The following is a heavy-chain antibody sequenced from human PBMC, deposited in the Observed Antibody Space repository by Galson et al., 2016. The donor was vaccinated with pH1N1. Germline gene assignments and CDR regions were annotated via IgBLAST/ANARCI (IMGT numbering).Heavy chain of an antibody. Sequence: PRLSCAASGFTFSSYAMHWVRQAPGKGLEWVAFISNDGSYQYYADSVKGRFTISRDNSKNTLYLQMNSLRAEDTAVYYCARTLIVVVPAAVDYWGQGTLVTVSS. CDR1: GFTFSSYA. CDR3: ARTLIVVVPAAVDY. V-gene: IGHV3-30*04. D-gene: IGHD2-2*01. CDR2: ISNDGSYQ. J-gene: IGHJ4*02.